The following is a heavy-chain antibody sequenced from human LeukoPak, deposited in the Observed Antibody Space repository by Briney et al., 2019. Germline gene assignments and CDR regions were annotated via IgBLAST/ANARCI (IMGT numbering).Heavy chain of an antibody. CDR3: ARRYYDSSGYYYFDY. Sequence: GASVKVSCKASGYTFTGYYMHWVRQAPGQGLEWMGWISAYNGNTNYAQKLQGRVTMTTDTSTSTAYMELRSLRSDDTAAYYCARRYYDSSGYYYFDYWGQGTLVTVSS. J-gene: IGHJ4*02. D-gene: IGHD3-22*01. V-gene: IGHV1-18*04. CDR1: GYTFTGYY. CDR2: ISAYNGNT.